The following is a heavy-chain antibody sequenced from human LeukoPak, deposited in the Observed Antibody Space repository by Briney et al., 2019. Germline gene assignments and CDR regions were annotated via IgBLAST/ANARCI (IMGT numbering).Heavy chain of an antibody. CDR1: GGSISSYY. CDR2: IHYTGST. J-gene: IGHJ5*02. CDR3: ARGGYYGSGNDFRFDP. D-gene: IGHD3-10*01. Sequence: SETLSLTCTVSGGSISSYYWSWIRQSPGKGLECIGYIHYTGSTNYNPSLKSRVTISVETSKNQFSLKLKAVTAADTAVYYCARGGYYGSGNDFRFDPWGQGTLVTVSS. V-gene: IGHV4-59*01.